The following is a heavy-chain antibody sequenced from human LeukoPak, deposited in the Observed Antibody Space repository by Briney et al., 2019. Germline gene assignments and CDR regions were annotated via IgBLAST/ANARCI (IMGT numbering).Heavy chain of an antibody. V-gene: IGHV3-21*01. J-gene: IGHJ4*02. Sequence: GGSLRLSCAASGFTFSSYSMNWVRQAPGKGLEWVSSISSSSSYIYYADSVKGRCTISRDNAKNSLYLQMNSLRAEDTAVYYCARSGTYYDFWSGYPRPYYFDYWGQGTLVTVSS. CDR3: ARSGTYYDFWSGYPRPYYFDY. D-gene: IGHD3-3*01. CDR2: ISSSSSYI. CDR1: GFTFSSYS.